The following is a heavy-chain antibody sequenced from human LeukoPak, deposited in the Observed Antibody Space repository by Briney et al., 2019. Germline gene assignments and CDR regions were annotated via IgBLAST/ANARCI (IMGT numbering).Heavy chain of an antibody. D-gene: IGHD3-22*01. J-gene: IGHJ3*02. CDR1: GGSISSGDYY. V-gene: IGHV4-30-4*08. CDR3: ASLHYDSSGYYSAGAFDI. CDR2: IYYSGST. Sequence: SETLSLTCTVSGGSISSGDYYWRWIRQPPGKGLEWIGYIYYSGSTYYNPSLKSRVTISVDTSKNQFSLKLSSVTAADTAVYYCASLHYDSSGYYSAGAFDIWGQGTMVTVSS.